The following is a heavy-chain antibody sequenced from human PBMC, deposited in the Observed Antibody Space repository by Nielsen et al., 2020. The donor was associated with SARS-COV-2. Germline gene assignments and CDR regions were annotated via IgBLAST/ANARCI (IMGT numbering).Heavy chain of an antibody. V-gene: IGHV4-59*06. Sequence: SETLSLTCTVSGGSIGSYYWSWIRQPPGKGLEWIGYIYYSGSTYYNPSLKSRVTISVDTSKNQFSLKLSSVTAADTAVYYCARAPITMIVVVNAFDIWGQGTMVTVSS. J-gene: IGHJ3*02. CDR2: IYYSGST. CDR3: ARAPITMIVVVNAFDI. D-gene: IGHD3-22*01. CDR1: GGSIGSYY.